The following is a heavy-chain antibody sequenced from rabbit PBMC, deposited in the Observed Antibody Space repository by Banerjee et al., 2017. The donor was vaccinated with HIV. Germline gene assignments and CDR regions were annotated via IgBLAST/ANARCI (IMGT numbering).Heavy chain of an antibody. CDR3: VSYDDYGDRNL. CDR1: GFSFSSSYW. J-gene: IGHJ4*01. Sequence: QSLEETGGDLVKPGASLTLTCTASGFSFSSSYWICWVRQAPGKGLEWIACIYAGSSGSTYYASWAKGRFTISKTSSTTVTLQMTSLTAADTATYFCVSYDDYGDRNLWGPGTLVAVS. D-gene: IGHD2-1*01. CDR2: IYAGSSGST. V-gene: IGHV1S40*01.